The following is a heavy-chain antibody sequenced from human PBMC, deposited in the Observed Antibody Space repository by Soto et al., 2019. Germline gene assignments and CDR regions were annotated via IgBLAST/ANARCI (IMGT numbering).Heavy chain of an antibody. CDR3: SRLPPNNWGAPLDF. V-gene: IGHV3-49*03. CDR2: ITSKRYGGKT. CDR1: GFTFGDYA. Sequence: GGSLRLSCITSGFTFGDYAMIWFRQAPGKGLEWVSFITSKRYGGKTEYAASVKGRFTISRDDSKSVAYLQMNSLRTDDTAVYYCSRLPPNNWGAPLDFWGQGTMVTVSS. D-gene: IGHD1-26*01. J-gene: IGHJ4*02.